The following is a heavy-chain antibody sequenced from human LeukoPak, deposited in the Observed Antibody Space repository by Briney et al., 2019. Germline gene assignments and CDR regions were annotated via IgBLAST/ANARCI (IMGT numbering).Heavy chain of an antibody. J-gene: IGHJ4*02. CDR2: ISPDGSGE. CDR3: SGRDSSRNPWAY. CDR1: GFSFTTYG. D-gene: IGHD2-2*01. Sequence: GGSLRLSCAASGFSFTTYGMNWVCQGPGGRLEWVANISPDGSGEYYRDSVRGRFSISRDNAKEPLYLQMSNVRADDSGIYYCSGRDSSRNPWAYWGQGTQVSVS. V-gene: IGHV3-7*02.